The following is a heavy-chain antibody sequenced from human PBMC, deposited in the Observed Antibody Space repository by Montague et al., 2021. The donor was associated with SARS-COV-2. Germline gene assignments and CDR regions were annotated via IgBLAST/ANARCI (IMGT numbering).Heavy chain of an antibody. D-gene: IGHD3-10*01. CDR1: GGSFSGYY. CDR3: ARFYHVGMVRGVRRAYYYGMDV. J-gene: IGHJ6*02. CDR2: INHSGST. V-gene: IGHV4-34*01. Sequence: SETLSLTCAVYGGSFSGYYWSWIRQPPGKGLEWIGEINHSGSTNYNPSLKSRVTISGDTSKNQFSLKLSSVTAADTAVYYCARFYHVGMVRGVRRAYYYGMDVRGQGTTVTVSS.